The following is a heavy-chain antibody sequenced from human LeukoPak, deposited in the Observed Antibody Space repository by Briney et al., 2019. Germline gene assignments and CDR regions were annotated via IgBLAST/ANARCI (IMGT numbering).Heavy chain of an antibody. CDR2: IYYSGST. CDR1: GGSISSSSYY. Sequence: SETLSLTCTVSGGSISSSSYYWGWIRQPPGKGLEWIGSIYYSGSTYYNPSLKSRVTMSVDTSKNQFSLKLSSVTAADTAVYYCARHLQQLARAFDYWGQGTLVTVSS. V-gene: IGHV4-39*07. CDR3: ARHLQQLARAFDY. J-gene: IGHJ4*02. D-gene: IGHD6-13*01.